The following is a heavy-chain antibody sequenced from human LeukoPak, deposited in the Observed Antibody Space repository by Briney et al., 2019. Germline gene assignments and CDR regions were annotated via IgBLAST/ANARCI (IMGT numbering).Heavy chain of an antibody. J-gene: IGHJ4*02. Sequence: GGSLRLSCAASGFTFSSYWMHWVRQVPGKGLVWVAQINNDGTGTKYADSVKGRFTISRDNAKNTLYVQMDSLRAEDTAVYYCARDLYGIDYWGQGSPVTVPS. V-gene: IGHV3-74*01. D-gene: IGHD2/OR15-2a*01. CDR1: GFTFSSYW. CDR2: INNDGTGT. CDR3: ARDLYGIDY.